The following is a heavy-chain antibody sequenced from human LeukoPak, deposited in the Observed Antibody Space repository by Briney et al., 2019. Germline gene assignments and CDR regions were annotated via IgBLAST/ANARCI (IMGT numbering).Heavy chain of an antibody. CDR1: GGSISNYY. D-gene: IGHD3-16*02. V-gene: IGHV4-59*01. CDR3: ATGPYDYVWGSYRYDYFDH. Sequence: SETLSLTCTVSGGSISNYYWSWIRQPPRKGLEWIGYIYYTGSTNYNPSLKSRVTISADTSKNQFSLKLSSVTAADTAVYYCATGPYDYVWGSYRYDYFDHWGQGTLVTVSS. CDR2: IYYTGST. J-gene: IGHJ4*02.